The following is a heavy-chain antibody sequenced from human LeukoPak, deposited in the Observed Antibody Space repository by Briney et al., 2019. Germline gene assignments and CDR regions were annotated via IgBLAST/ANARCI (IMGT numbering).Heavy chain of an antibody. J-gene: IGHJ5*02. V-gene: IGHV4-61*01. CDR3: ARDYVDTGFSWFDP. CDR1: GGSISSSSYY. D-gene: IGHD5-18*01. CDR2: IYYSGST. Sequence: SETLSLTCTVSGGSISSSSYYWSWIRQPPGKGLEWIGYIYYSGSTNYNPSLKSRVTISVDTSKNQFSLKLSSVTAADTAVYYCARDYVDTGFSWFDPWGQGTLVTVSS.